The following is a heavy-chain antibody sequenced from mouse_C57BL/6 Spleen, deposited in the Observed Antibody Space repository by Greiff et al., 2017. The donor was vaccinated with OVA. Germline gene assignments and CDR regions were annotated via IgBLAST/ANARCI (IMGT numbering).Heavy chain of an antibody. V-gene: IGHV1-26*01. CDR2: INPNNGGT. CDR3: ARRNWDAYFDY. CDR1: GYTFTDYY. D-gene: IGHD4-1*01. J-gene: IGHJ2*01. Sequence: EVQLQQSGPELVKPGASVKISCKASGYTFTDYYMNWVKQSHGKSLEWIGDINPNNGGTSYNQKFKGKATLTVDKSSSTAYMELRSLTSEDSAVYYCARRNWDAYFDYWGQGTTLTVSS.